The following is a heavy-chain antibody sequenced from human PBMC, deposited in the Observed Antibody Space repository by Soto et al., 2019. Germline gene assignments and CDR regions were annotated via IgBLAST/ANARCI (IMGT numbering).Heavy chain of an antibody. CDR2: INSGGNT. J-gene: IGHJ5*02. D-gene: IGHD2-21*02. Sequence: GSLRLSCAASGFGVSNNYMSWVRQAAVKGLEWVSAINSGGNTYYADSVKGRFTISRDNSKNTLYLQMNSLRAEDTAIYYCAKVQTTTGIRSWFEPRGQGTLVTVSS. V-gene: IGHV3-66*01. CDR1: GFGVSNNY. CDR3: AKVQTTTGIRSWFEP.